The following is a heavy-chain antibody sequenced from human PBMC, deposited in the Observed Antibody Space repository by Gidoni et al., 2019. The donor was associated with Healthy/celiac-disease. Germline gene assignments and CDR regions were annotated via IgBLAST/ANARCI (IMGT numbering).Heavy chain of an antibody. V-gene: IGHV3-30-3*01. J-gene: IGHJ6*02. CDR1: GFTFSSYA. CDR3: ARDRAPYGMDV. Sequence: QVQLVESGGGVVQPGRSLRLSCAASGFTFSSYAMHWVRQAPGKGLEWVAVISEDGSNKYYADSVKGRFTISRDNSKSTLSLQMNSLRAEDTALYYCARDRAPYGMDVWGQGTTVTVSS. CDR2: ISEDGSNK.